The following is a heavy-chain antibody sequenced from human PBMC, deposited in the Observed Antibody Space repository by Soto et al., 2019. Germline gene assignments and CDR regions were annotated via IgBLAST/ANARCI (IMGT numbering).Heavy chain of an antibody. CDR2: ISYDGSNK. D-gene: IGHD3-22*01. J-gene: IGHJ4*02. CDR1: GFTFSSYG. V-gene: IGHV3-30*18. CDR3: AKEMYYYDSSGYIFDY. Sequence: GGSLRLSCAASGFTFSSYGMHWVRQAPGKGLEWVAVISYDGSNKYYADSVKGRFTISRDNSKNTLYLQMNSLRAEDTAVYYCAKEMYYYDSSGYIFDYWGQGTLVTVSS.